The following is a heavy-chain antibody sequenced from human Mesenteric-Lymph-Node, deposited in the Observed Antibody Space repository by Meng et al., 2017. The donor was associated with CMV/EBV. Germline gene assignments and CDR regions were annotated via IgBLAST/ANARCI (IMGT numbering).Heavy chain of an antibody. CDR3: ARTTGKDYFDY. J-gene: IGHJ4*02. V-gene: IGHV4-31*03. D-gene: IGHD4-17*01. Sequence: CSVSGGAISRGGYYWSWIRQHPGKGLEWIGYIYHSGSAYRNPSLKNRVTISVDTSKNQFSLKLSSVTAADTAVYYCARTTGKDYFDYWGQGTLVTVSS. CDR1: GGAISRGGYY. CDR2: IYHSGSA.